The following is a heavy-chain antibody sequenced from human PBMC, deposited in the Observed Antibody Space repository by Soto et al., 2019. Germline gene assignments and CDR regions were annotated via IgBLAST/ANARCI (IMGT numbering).Heavy chain of an antibody. CDR3: ARDGGIQLWLYYYYCMDV. Sequence: SETLSLTCTVSGGSVSSGTYYWSWIRQPPGKGLEWIGYIHYSGSTTYNPSLKSRVTISVDTSKNQFSLKLNSVTAADTAVYYCARDGGIQLWLYYYYCMDVWGQGTTVTVSS. J-gene: IGHJ6*02. V-gene: IGHV4-61*01. D-gene: IGHD5-18*01. CDR2: IHYSGST. CDR1: GGSVSSGTYY.